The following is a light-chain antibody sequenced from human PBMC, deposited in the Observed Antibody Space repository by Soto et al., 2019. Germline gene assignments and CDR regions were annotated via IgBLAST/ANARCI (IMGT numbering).Light chain of an antibody. V-gene: IGKV1-39*01. CDR1: QSISSY. CDR3: QQYGSSRT. Sequence: DIQMTQSPSSLSASVGDRVTITCRASQSISSYLNWYQQKPGKAPKLLIYAASSLQSGVPSRFSGSGSGTDFTLTISSLQPEDSAVYYCQQYGSSRTFGQGTKVDIK. CDR2: AAS. J-gene: IGKJ1*01.